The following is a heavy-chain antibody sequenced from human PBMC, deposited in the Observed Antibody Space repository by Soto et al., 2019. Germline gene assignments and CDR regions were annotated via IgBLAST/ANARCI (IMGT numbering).Heavy chain of an antibody. CDR1: GFTFSSYE. Sequence: PGGSLRLSCAASGFTFSSYEMNWVRQAPGKGLEWVSYISSSGSTIYYADSVKGRFTISRDNAKNSLYLQMNSLRAEDTAVYYCARFRSQDGSTSVDSPNINWFDPWGQGTLVTVSS. D-gene: IGHD2-2*01. CDR2: ISSSGSTI. CDR3: ARFRSQDGSTSVDSPNINWFDP. J-gene: IGHJ5*02. V-gene: IGHV3-48*03.